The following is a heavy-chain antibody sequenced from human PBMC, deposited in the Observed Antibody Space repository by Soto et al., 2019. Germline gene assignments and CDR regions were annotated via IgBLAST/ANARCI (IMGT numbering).Heavy chain of an antibody. Sequence: ASVKASCKASGYTFTSYGISWVRQAPGQGLEWMGWISAYNGNTNYAQKLQGRVTMTTDTSTSTAYMELRSLRSDDTAVYYCARDPVDDFWSGSQNWFDPWGQGTLVTVSS. V-gene: IGHV1-18*01. D-gene: IGHD3-3*01. CDR2: ISAYNGNT. CDR1: GYTFTSYG. CDR3: ARDPVDDFWSGSQNWFDP. J-gene: IGHJ5*02.